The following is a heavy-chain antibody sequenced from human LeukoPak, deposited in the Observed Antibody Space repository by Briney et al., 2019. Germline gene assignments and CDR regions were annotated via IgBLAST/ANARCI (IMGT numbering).Heavy chain of an antibody. V-gene: IGHV3-33*01. CDR1: GFTFSTHG. D-gene: IGHD5-12*01. J-gene: IGHJ4*02. Sequence: GRSLRLSCVVSGFTFSTHGFHWVRQAPGKGLEWVSVIWHDGGRKEYADSVRGRFTISRDNSNLYLQMNSLRAEDTAIYCCARDIGNSGFNLDYWGQGTPVTVSS. CDR2: IWHDGGRK. CDR3: ARDIGNSGFNLDY.